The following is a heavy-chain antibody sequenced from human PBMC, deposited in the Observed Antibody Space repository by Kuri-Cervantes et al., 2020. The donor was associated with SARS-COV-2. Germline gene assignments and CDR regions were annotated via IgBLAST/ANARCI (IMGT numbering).Heavy chain of an antibody. D-gene: IGHD6-6*01. J-gene: IGHJ6*03. CDR1: GFTFSKAW. V-gene: IGHV3-15*01. CDR3: TTGSSSSGRYMDV. Sequence: GGSLRLSCAASGFTFSKAWMAWVRQAPGKGLEWVGRIQSKTDGGTTDYAAPVKGRFTISRDDSKNTLYLQMNSLKTEDTAVYYCTTGSSSSGRYMDVWGKGTTVTVSS. CDR2: IQSKTDGGTT.